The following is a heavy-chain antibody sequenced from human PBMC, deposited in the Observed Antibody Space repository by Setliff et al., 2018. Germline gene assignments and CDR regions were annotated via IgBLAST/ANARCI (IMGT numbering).Heavy chain of an antibody. CDR2: IYDRGST. V-gene: IGHV4-39*07. CDR1: GGSISSSTNY. J-gene: IGHJ5*02. D-gene: IGHD3-16*01. Sequence: NPSETLSLTCTVSGGSISSSTNYWGWIRQPPGKGLEWIGNIYDRGSTHYNPSLKSRVTISEDTSKSQSSLKLSSVTAADTAVYYCARGFTAQPAMLRGNWFDPWGRGTLVTVPQ. CDR3: ARGFTAQPAMLRGNWFDP.